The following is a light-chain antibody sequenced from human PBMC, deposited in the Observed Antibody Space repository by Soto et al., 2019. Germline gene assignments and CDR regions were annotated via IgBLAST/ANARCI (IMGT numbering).Light chain of an antibody. CDR1: RSNIGTYT. J-gene: IGLJ2*01. CDR3: AAWDASLSAVV. CDR2: RNH. V-gene: IGLV1-44*01. Sequence: QSVLTQSPSASATPGQRVTISCSGGRSNIGTYTVNWYQQLPGTAPTLLIFRNHQRPSWVPDRFSGSKSGTSASLAISGPQSEEEADYYCAAWDASLSAVVFGGGTQLTVL.